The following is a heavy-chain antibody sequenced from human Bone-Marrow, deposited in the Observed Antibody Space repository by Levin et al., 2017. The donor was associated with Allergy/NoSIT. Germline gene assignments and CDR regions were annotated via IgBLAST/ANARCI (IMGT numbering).Heavy chain of an antibody. J-gene: IGHJ3*02. D-gene: IGHD6-13*01. CDR3: AKLRGHHSSRARI. CDR1: EYTFTDYW. V-gene: IGHV5-51*01. Sequence: ASVKVSCKGSEYTFTDYWIAWVRQMPGKGLEWMGIIYPGDSDTRYSPSFQGQVTISADKSITTAFLQWSSLTASDTAIYYCAKLRGHHSSRARIWGQGTMFSVSS. CDR2: IYPGDSDT.